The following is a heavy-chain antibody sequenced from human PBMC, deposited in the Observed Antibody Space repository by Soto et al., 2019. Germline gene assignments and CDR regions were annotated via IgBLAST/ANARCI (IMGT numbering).Heavy chain of an antibody. D-gene: IGHD3-9*01. Sequence: PSETLSLTCTVSGGSISSYYWSWIRQPPGKGLEWIGYIYYSGSTNYNPSLKSRVTISVDTSKNQFSLKLSSVTAADTAVYYCARAGYDILTGYYGYFDYWGQGTLVTVSS. CDR3: ARAGYDILTGYYGYFDY. CDR2: IYYSGST. J-gene: IGHJ4*02. V-gene: IGHV4-59*12. CDR1: GGSISSYY.